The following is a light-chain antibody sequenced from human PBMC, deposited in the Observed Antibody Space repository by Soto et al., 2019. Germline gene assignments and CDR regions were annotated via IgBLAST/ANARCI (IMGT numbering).Light chain of an antibody. CDR1: QGISSY. V-gene: IGKV1-9*01. J-gene: IGKJ1*01. Sequence: DIQLTQSPSFRSASVGDRVTITCRASQGISSYLAWYQQKPGKAPKLLIYAASTLQSGVPSRFSGSGSGTEFTLTISSLQPEDFATYYCQQLNSYPPWTFGQGTKV. CDR2: AAS. CDR3: QQLNSYPPWT.